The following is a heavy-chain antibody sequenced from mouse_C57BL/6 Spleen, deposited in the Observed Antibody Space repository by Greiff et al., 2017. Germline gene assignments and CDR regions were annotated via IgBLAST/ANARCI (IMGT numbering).Heavy chain of an antibody. CDR1: GYTFTNYW. CDR3: ARSYYGSSKLFDV. CDR2: IYPGGGYT. Sequence: VQLQQSGAKLVRPGTSVKMSCKASGYTFTNYWIGWAKQRPGHGLEWIGDIYPGGGYTNYNEKFKGKATLTADKSSSTAYMQFSSLTSEDSAIYYCARSYYGSSKLFDVWGTGTTVTVSS. J-gene: IGHJ1*03. V-gene: IGHV1-63*01. D-gene: IGHD1-1*01.